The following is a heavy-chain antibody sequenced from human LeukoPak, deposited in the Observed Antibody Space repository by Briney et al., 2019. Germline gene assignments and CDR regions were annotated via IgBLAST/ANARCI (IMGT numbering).Heavy chain of an antibody. CDR2: ISSSGSAI. V-gene: IGHV3-48*04. CDR1: GTVFNSYT. CDR3: ARVGRNYFDY. Sequence: GGSLRLSCAASGTVFNSYTMNWIRQAPGKGLEWVSYISSSGSAIYYADSVKGRFTISRDNAKNSLYLQMNSLRAEDTAVYYCARVGRNYFDYWGQGTLVTVSS. J-gene: IGHJ4*02. D-gene: IGHD3-10*01.